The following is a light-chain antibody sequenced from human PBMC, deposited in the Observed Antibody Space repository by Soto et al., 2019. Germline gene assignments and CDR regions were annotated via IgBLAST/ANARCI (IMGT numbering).Light chain of an antibody. CDR1: QSLVYSDGNTY. V-gene: IGKV2-24*01. J-gene: IGKJ1*01. CDR3: MQLSRFPRT. Sequence: DVVMTQTPLSSPVTLGQPASISCRSSQSLVYSDGNTYLSWIQQRPGQPPRLLIYQVSKRFSGVPDRFSGSGTGTDVTLKISRVEAEDVGVYYCMQLSRFPRTFGQGTKVEV. CDR2: QVS.